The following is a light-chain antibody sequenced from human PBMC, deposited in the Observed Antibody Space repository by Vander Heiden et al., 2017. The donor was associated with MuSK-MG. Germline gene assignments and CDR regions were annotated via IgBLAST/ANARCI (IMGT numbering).Light chain of an antibody. CDR3: QQDGSSDT. Sequence: EIVLTQSPGTLSLSPGERATLSCRASQSVSSSYLAWYQQKPGQAPRLLIYGASSRATGIPDRFSGSGSGTDFTLTSSRLEPEDFAVYYWQQDGSSDTFDQGTRLEIK. J-gene: IGKJ5*01. CDR2: GAS. CDR1: QSVSSSY. V-gene: IGKV3-20*01.